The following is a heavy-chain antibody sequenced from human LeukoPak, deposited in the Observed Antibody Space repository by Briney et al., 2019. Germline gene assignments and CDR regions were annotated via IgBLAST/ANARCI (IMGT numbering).Heavy chain of an antibody. J-gene: IGHJ4*02. V-gene: IGHV4-39*07. CDR3: ARKEGGWFDY. CDR2: IYYSGST. D-gene: IGHD6-19*01. Sequence: SETLSLTCTVTGGSISSYYWSWIRQPPGKGLEWIGSIYYSGSTYYNPSLKSRVTISVDTSKNQFSLKLSSVTAADTAVYYCARKEGGWFDYWGQGTLVTVSS. CDR1: GGSISSYY.